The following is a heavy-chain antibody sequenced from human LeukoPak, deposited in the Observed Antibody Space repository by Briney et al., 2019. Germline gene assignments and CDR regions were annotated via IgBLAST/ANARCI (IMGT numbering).Heavy chain of an antibody. V-gene: IGHV4-34*01. D-gene: IGHD3-9*01. Sequence: SEALSLTCAVHGGSFSVYYWCWIRHPPGKGLERIGEINHRGSTNYNPSLKSRVTISLDTSKNQFSLNLSSVTAADTAVYYCARRIWYHDIVTAYNIWGQGTPVTVSS. CDR2: INHRGST. J-gene: IGHJ4*02. CDR1: GGSFSVYY. CDR3: ARRIWYHDIVTAYNI.